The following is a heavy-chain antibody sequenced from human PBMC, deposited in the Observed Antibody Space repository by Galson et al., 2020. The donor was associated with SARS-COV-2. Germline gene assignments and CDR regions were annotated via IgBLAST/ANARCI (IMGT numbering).Heavy chain of an antibody. CDR3: ARGSGGYNSLNFDY. J-gene: IGHJ4*02. V-gene: IGHV3-48*03. CDR2: ISSSATSV. D-gene: IGHD5-12*01. Sequence: GESLKIPCGAPGFTFSSYEMNWVRQAPGKGLEWISYISSSATSVYYEDSVKGRFTISRDNAKKFVYLQMNSLRVEDTGIYYCARGSGGYNSLNFDYWGQGTLVAVSS. CDR1: GFTFSSYE.